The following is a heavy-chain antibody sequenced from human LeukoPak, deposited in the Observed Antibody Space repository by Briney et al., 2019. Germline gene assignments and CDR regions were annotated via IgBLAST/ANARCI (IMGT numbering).Heavy chain of an antibody. V-gene: IGHV3-30-3*01. J-gene: IGHJ3*02. D-gene: IGHD4-23*01. Sequence: PGGSLRLSCAASGFTFSSYAMHWVRQAPGKGLEWVAIISYDGNTKYYADSVKGRFTISKDNSKNTPYLQMNSLSAEDTAVYYCASGLRTTLVTLAFDIWGQGTMVTVSS. CDR1: GFTFSSYA. CDR3: ASGLRTTLVTLAFDI. CDR2: ISYDGNTK.